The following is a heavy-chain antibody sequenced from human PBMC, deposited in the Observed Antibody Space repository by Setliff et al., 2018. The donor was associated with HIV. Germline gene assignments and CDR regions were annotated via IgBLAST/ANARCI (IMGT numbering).Heavy chain of an antibody. CDR2: IFYTGST. J-gene: IGHJ4*02. CDR3: ASTYYNFWSGYQGIDY. CDR1: GGSISSYY. Sequence: SETLSLTCTVSGGSISSYYWTWLRQFPGKGLEWIGFIFYTGSTTYNPSLNSRVTISVDTSKNQFSLKLSSVTAADTAVYYCASTYYNFWSGYQGIDYWGQGTLVTVSS. V-gene: IGHV4-59*08. D-gene: IGHD3-3*01.